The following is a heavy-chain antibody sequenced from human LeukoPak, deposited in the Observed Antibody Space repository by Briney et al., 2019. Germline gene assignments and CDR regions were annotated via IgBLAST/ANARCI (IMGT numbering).Heavy chain of an antibody. CDR2: IYYSGST. V-gene: IGHV4-59*01. D-gene: IGHD2-2*01. Sequence: GSLRLSCAASGFTFSSYEMNWVRQAPGKGLEWIGYIYYSGSTNYNPSLKSRVTISVDTSKNQFSLKLSSVTAADTAVYYCAREVVRAFDYWGQGTLVTVSS. CDR3: AREVVRAFDY. J-gene: IGHJ4*02. CDR1: GFTFSSYE.